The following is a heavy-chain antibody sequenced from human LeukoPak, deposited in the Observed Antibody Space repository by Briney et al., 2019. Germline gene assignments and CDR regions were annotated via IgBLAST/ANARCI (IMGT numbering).Heavy chain of an antibody. CDR3: ARAGAVVDNWFDP. CDR2: ISGYNGDT. D-gene: IGHD2-15*01. J-gene: IGHJ5*02. Sequence: ASVKVSCKASGYTFTSYGISWVRRAPGQGLEWLGWISGYNGDTNYLRKFQGRVTMTTDTSTTTAYMELRSLRSDDTAVYYCARAGAVVDNWFDPWGQGTLVTVSS. CDR1: GYTFTSYG. V-gene: IGHV1-18*01.